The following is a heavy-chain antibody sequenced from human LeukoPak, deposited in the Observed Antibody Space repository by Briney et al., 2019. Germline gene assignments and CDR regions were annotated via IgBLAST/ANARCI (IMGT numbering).Heavy chain of an antibody. CDR1: GFTLSGNW. Sequence: PGGSLRLSCAASGFTLSGNWMHWVRQAPGKGLVWVSRVNSDGSSTSYADSVKGRFTISRDNAKNTLYLQMNSLRAEDTAVYYCARRDNYDYWGQGTLVTVPS. J-gene: IGHJ4*02. CDR3: ARRDNYDY. CDR2: VNSDGSST. D-gene: IGHD2-15*01. V-gene: IGHV3-74*01.